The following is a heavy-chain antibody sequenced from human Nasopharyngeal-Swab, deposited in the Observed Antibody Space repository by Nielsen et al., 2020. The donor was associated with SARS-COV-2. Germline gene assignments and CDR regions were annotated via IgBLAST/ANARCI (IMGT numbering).Heavy chain of an antibody. CDR1: GFTFRNYA. J-gene: IGHJ4*02. V-gene: IGHV3-23*01. D-gene: IGHD6-19*01. CDR3: AKDGGGWLTSGWYYFDF. CDR2: ISGSGDHT. Sequence: GESLKIPCAASGFTFRNYAMTWVRQAPGRGLEWVSSISGSGDHTYYADSVKGRFTISRDNSKNTVFLQMNSLRAEDTALFFCAKDGGGWLTSGWYYFDFWGQGSQVTVSS.